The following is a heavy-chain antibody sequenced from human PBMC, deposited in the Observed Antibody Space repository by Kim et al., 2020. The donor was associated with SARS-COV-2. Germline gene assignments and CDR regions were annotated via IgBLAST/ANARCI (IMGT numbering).Heavy chain of an antibody. CDR2: ISSSSSYI. D-gene: IGHD5-18*01. CDR3: ARDSVEYSYQTGSRAFDI. V-gene: IGHV3-21*01. Sequence: GGSLRLSCAASGFTFSSYSMNWVRQAPGKGLEWVSSISSSSSYIYYADSVKGRFTISRDNAKNSLYLQMNSLRAEDTAVYYCARDSVEYSYQTGSRAFDIWGQGTMVTVSS. J-gene: IGHJ3*02. CDR1: GFTFSSYS.